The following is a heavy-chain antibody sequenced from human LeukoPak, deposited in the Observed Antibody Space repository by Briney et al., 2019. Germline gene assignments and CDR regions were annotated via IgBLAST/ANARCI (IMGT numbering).Heavy chain of an antibody. J-gene: IGHJ4*02. V-gene: IGHV4-34*01. D-gene: IGHD6-13*01. Sequence: SETLSLTCAVYGGSFSGYYWGWIRQPPGKGLEWIGEINHSGSTNYNPSLKSRVTISVDTSKNQFSLKLSSVTAADTAVYYCARVGPLYSSSWYADFDYWGQGTLVTVSS. CDR1: GGSFSGYY. CDR3: ARVGPLYSSSWYADFDY. CDR2: INHSGST.